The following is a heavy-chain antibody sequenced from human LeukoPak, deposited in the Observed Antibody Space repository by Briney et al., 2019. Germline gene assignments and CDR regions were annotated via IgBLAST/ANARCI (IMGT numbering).Heavy chain of an antibody. V-gene: IGHV4-59*01. CDR3: ARASIAAPSFDY. J-gene: IGHJ4*02. D-gene: IGHD6-6*01. Sequence: PSETLSLTCTVSGGSISSYYWSWIRQPPGKGLEWIGYIYYSGSTNYNPSLKSRVTISVKTSKNQFSPKLSSVTAADTAVYYCARASIAAPSFDYWGQGTPVTVS. CDR2: IYYSGST. CDR1: GGSISSYY.